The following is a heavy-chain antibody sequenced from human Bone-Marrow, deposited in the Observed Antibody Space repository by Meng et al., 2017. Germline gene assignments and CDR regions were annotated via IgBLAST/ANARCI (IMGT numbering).Heavy chain of an antibody. V-gene: IGHV1-46*01. CDR2: INPSGGST. Sequence: ASVKVSCKASGYTFTSYYMHWVRQAPGQGLEWMGIINPSGGSTSYAQKFQGRVTMTRDTSTSTVYMELSSLRSEDTAVYYCARDRYYDYVWGSYRPTGGAFDIWGQGTMVTVSS. CDR1: GYTFTSYY. J-gene: IGHJ3*02. D-gene: IGHD3-16*02. CDR3: ARDRYYDYVWGSYRPTGGAFDI.